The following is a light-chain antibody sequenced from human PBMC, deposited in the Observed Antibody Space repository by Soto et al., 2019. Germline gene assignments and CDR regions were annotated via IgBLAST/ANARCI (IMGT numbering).Light chain of an antibody. J-gene: IGKJ3*01. CDR1: QSISSY. CDR3: QQSYSILRIT. V-gene: IGKV1-39*01. Sequence: DIQMTQSPSSLSASVGDRVTITCRASQSISSYLNWYQQKPGKAPKLLIYAASSLQSGVPSRFSGSGSGTDFTLTISSLQPEDFATYYCQQSYSILRITFGPGTKVDIK. CDR2: AAS.